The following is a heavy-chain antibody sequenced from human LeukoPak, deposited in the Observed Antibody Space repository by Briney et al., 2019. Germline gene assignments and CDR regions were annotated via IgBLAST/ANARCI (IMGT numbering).Heavy chain of an antibody. CDR2: IWYDGSNK. CDR1: GFTFSSYG. Sequence: GGSLRLSCAASGFTFSSYGMHWVRQAPGKGPEWVAVIWYDGSNKYYADSVKGRFTISRDNSKNTLYLQMNSLRAEDTAVYYCARYQYGRSSYDSWGQGTLVTVSS. CDR3: ARYQYGRSSYDS. D-gene: IGHD6-6*01. J-gene: IGHJ4*02. V-gene: IGHV3-33*01.